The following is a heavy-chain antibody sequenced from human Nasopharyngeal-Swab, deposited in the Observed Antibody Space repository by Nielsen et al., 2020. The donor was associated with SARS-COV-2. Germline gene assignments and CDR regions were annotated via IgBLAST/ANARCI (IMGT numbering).Heavy chain of an antibody. V-gene: IGHV3-30*18. Sequence: GESLKISCAASGFTFSSYGMHWVRQAPGKGLEWVAVISYDGSNKYYADSVKGRFTISRDNSKNTLYLQMNSLRAEDTAVYYCAKDGPGGHQVHYYYSGMDVWGQGTTVTV. CDR1: GFTFSSYG. J-gene: IGHJ6*02. CDR3: AKDGPGGHQVHYYYSGMDV. CDR2: ISYDGSNK. D-gene: IGHD2-15*01.